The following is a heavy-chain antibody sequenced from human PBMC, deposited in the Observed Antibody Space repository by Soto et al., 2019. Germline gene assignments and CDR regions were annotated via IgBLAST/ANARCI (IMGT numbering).Heavy chain of an antibody. D-gene: IGHD6-13*01. CDR1: GGTFSNHA. J-gene: IGHJ3*02. CDR2: IIPIFTTT. V-gene: IGHV1-69*12. CDR3: AREVAADGTFREDVFDI. Sequence: QVHLVQSGAEVKKPGSSVKVSCKAPGGTFSNHAINWVRQAPGQGLEWMRRIIPIFTTTNYAQKFQGRVTMTADESTITAYLELSSLRHDDTAVYYCAREVAADGTFREDVFDIWGQGTLVTVSS.